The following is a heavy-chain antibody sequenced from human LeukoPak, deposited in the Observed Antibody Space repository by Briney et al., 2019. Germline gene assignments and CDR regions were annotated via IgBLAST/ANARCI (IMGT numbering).Heavy chain of an antibody. Sequence: ASVKVSCKASGYTFTSYDINWVRQATGQGREWMGWMNPNSGNTGYAQKFQGRVTMTRNTSISTAYMELSSLRSEDTAVYYCARVVVGATIPHYWGQGTLVTVSS. J-gene: IGHJ4*02. D-gene: IGHD1-26*01. CDR3: ARVVVGATIPHY. CDR1: GYTFTSYD. V-gene: IGHV1-8*02. CDR2: MNPNSGNT.